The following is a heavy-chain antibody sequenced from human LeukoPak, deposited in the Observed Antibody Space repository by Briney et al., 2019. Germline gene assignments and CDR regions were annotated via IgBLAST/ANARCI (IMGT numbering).Heavy chain of an antibody. CDR2: ISGGGGST. CDR3: ANEIRPNDY. J-gene: IGHJ4*02. Sequence: GGSLRLSCAASGFTFTSYSMNWVRQAPGKGLEWVSTISGGGGSTYYADAVKGRFTISRDNSKNTVYLQMNSLRAEDTAVYYCANEIRPNDYWGQGTLVTVSS. V-gene: IGHV3-23*01. D-gene: IGHD4-17*01. CDR1: GFTFTSYS.